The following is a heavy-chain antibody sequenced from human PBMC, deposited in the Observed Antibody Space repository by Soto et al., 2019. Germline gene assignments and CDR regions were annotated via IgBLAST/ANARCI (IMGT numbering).Heavy chain of an antibody. V-gene: IGHV3-23*01. CDR1: GFTFSTYA. CDR3: AKSSTVTTDFDY. J-gene: IGHJ4*02. CDR2: ISGSGGST. Sequence: QPGGSLRLSCAASGFTFSTYAMSWVRQAPGEGLEWVSTISGSGGSTYYADSVKGRFTISRDKSKNTLNLQMNTLRAEDTAVYYCAKSSTVTTDFDYWGQGTLVTVSS. D-gene: IGHD4-17*01.